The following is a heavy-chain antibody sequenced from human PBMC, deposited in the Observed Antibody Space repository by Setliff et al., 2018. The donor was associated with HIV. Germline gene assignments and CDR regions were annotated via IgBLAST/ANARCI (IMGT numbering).Heavy chain of an antibody. CDR3: AKSSPSIGYISDH. D-gene: IGHD5-12*01. J-gene: IGHJ4*02. V-gene: IGHV4-59*03. CDR1: GASISSYY. CDR2: ISPTGNT. Sequence: SETLSLTCSVSGASISSYYWSWIRQPPGKGLEWIGYISPTGNTNYNPSLKSRVTISTDTSKNQFSLNVRSVTAADTAVYYCAKSSPSIGYISDHWGQGTLVTVSS.